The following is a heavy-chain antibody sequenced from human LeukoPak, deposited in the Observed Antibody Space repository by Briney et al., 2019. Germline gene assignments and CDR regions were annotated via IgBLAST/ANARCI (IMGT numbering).Heavy chain of an antibody. J-gene: IGHJ4*02. CDR2: INHSGST. Sequence: SETLSLTCAVYGGSFSGYYWSWIRQPPGKGLEWIGEINHSGSTNYNPSLKSRVTISVDTSKNQFSLKLSSVTAADTAVYYCARGPFFDYWGQGTLVTVSS. CDR1: GGSFSGYY. V-gene: IGHV4-34*01. CDR3: ARGPFFDY.